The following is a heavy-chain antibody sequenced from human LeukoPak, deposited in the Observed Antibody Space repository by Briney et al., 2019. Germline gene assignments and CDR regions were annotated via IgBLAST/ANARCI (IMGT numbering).Heavy chain of an antibody. V-gene: IGHV4-39*07. Sequence: PSETLSLTCTVSGGSISSSSYYWGWIRQPPGKGLEWIGSIYYSGSTHYNPSLKSRVTISVDTSKNQFSLKLSSVTAADTAVYYCAREYYSSSCFDYWGQGTLVTVSS. CDR1: GGSISSSSYY. J-gene: IGHJ4*02. CDR3: AREYYSSSCFDY. CDR2: IYYSGST. D-gene: IGHD6-13*01.